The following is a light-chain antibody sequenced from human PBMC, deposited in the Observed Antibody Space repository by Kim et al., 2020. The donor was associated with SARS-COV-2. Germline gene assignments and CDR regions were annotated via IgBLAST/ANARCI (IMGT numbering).Light chain of an antibody. CDR1: KLGDKY. Sequence: SVSPGQTASITCSGDKLGDKYACWYQQKPGQSPVLVIYQDSKRPSGIPERFSGSNSGNTATLTISGTQAMDEADYYCQAWDRSTYVFGTGTRSPS. CDR3: QAWDRSTYV. CDR2: QDS. V-gene: IGLV3-1*01. J-gene: IGLJ1*01.